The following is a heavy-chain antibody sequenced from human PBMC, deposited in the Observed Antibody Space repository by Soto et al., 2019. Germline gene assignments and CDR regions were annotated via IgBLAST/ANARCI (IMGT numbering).Heavy chain of an antibody. CDR3: VKVSGYCTGGSCFSYFDY. V-gene: IGHV3-64D*06. CDR2: ISGSGGNI. Sequence: PXESLRLSCSGSGFTFSHHSLYWVRQPPGKGLQCVSSISGSGGNIYYAESVKGRFTISRDNSKNTLYLQMTSLSSEDSAVYYCVKVSGYCTGGSCFSYFDYWGQGTPVTVSS. D-gene: IGHD2-15*01. CDR1: GFTFSHHS. J-gene: IGHJ4*02.